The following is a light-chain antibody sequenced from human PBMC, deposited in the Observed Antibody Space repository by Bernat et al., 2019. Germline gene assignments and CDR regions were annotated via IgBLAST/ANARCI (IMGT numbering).Light chain of an antibody. CDR2: TAS. V-gene: IGKV3-20*01. CDR1: QSVYSSF. CDR3: QQYGGSPPIT. J-gene: IGKJ5*01. Sequence: EIVLTQSPGTLSLSPGERATLSCRASQSVYSSFLAWYQQKPGHAPRLLIHTASSRATGIPDRFSGSGSGTDFTLTISRLEPEDSAVYYCQQYGGSPPITFGQGTRVEIK.